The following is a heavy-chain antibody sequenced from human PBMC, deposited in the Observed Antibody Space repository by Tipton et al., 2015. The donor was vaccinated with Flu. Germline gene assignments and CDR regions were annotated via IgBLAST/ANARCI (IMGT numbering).Heavy chain of an antibody. V-gene: IGHV3-48*03. CDR1: GFTFSSYE. CDR2: ISSSGSTI. J-gene: IGHJ4*02. Sequence: SLRLSCAASGFTFSSYEMNWVRQAPGKGLEWVSYISSSGSTIYYADSVKGRFTISRDNAKNSLYLQMNSLRAEDTAVYYCARVERDCSGGSCYSWFDYWGQGTLVTVSA. CDR3: ARVERDCSGGSCYSWFDY. D-gene: IGHD2-15*01.